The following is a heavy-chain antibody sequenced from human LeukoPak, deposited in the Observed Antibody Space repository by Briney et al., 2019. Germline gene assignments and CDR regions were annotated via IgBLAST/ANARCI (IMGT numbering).Heavy chain of an antibody. J-gene: IGHJ4*02. CDR1: GYTFTNYA. CDR3: AGGSYFYGSGSFMGSDY. Sequence: ALVKVSCKASGYTFTNYAVHWVRQAPGQRLEWMGWINAGNGNTEYSQNFQDRVTITRDTSATTAYMELSSLRSEDTAVYYCAGGSYFYGSGSFMGSDYWGQGTLVTVSS. D-gene: IGHD3-10*01. CDR2: INAGNGNT. V-gene: IGHV1-3*01.